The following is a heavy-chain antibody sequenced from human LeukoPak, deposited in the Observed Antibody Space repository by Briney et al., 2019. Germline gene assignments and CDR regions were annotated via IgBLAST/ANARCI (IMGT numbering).Heavy chain of an antibody. CDR1: GFTFSSYG. Sequence: GGSLGLSCAASGFTFSSYGMHWVRQAPGKGLEWVAFIRYDGSNKYYADSVKGRFTISRDNSKNTLYLQMNSLRAEDTAVYYCAKGGPRWLMMYAGQGDYWGQGTLVTVSS. J-gene: IGHJ4*02. CDR2: IRYDGSNK. D-gene: IGHD2-8*01. CDR3: AKGGPRWLMMYAGQGDY. V-gene: IGHV3-30*02.